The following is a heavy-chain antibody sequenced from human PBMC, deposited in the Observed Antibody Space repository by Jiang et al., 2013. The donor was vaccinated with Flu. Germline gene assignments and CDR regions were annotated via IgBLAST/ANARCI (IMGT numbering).Heavy chain of an antibody. CDR1: GYSISSGYY. V-gene: IGHV4-38-2*02. J-gene: IGHJ4*02. Sequence: GPGLVKPSETLSLTCTVSGYSISSGYYWGWIRQPPGKGLEWIGSIYHSGSTYYNPSLKSRVTISVDTSKNQFSLKLSSVTAADTAVYYCARDESYCSGGSCYPYYFDYWGQGTLVTVSS. CDR3: ARDESYCSGGSCYPYYFDY. CDR2: IYHSGST. D-gene: IGHD2-15*01.